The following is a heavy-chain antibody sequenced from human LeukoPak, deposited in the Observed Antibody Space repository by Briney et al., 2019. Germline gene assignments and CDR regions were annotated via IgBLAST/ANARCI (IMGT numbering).Heavy chain of an antibody. CDR3: AKGPMYYYDSSGYYVYYYYGMDV. Sequence: GGSLRLSCAASGFTFSSYAMSWVRQAPGKGLEWVSAISGSGGSTYYADSVKGRFTISRDNSKNTLYLQMNSLRAEDTAVYYCAKGPMYYYDSSGYYVYYYYGMDVWGQGTTVTVSS. CDR1: GFTFSSYA. CDR2: ISGSGGST. J-gene: IGHJ6*02. D-gene: IGHD3-22*01. V-gene: IGHV3-23*01.